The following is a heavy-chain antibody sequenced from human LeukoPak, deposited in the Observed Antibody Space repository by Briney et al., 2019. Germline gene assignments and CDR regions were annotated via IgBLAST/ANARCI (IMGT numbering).Heavy chain of an antibody. D-gene: IGHD6-13*01. CDR1: GGSFSGYY. Sequence: PSETLSLTCAVYGGSFSGYYWSWIRQPPGKGLEWIGEINHSGSTNYNPSLKSRVTISVDTSKNQFSLKLSSVTAADTAVYYCARVCTRGKNRHIAAARRRGKWFDPWGQGTLVTVSS. V-gene: IGHV4-34*01. J-gene: IGHJ5*02. CDR3: ARVCTRGKNRHIAAARRRGKWFDP. CDR2: INHSGST.